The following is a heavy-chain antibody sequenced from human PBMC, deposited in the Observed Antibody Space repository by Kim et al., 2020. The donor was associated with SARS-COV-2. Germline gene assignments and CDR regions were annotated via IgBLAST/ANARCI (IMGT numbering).Heavy chain of an antibody. V-gene: IGHV3-30*04. CDR1: GFTFSSYA. J-gene: IGHJ4*02. D-gene: IGHD6-6*01. CDR3: ARGEGLAAREFDY. Sequence: GGSLRLSCAASGFTFSSYAMHWVRQAPGKGLEWVAVISYDGSNKYYADSVKGRFTISRDNSKNTLYLQMNSLRAEDTAVYYCARGEGLAAREFDYWGQGTLVTVSS. CDR2: ISYDGSNK.